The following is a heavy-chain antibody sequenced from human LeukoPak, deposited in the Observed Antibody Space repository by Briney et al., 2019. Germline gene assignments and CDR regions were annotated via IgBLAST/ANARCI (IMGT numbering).Heavy chain of an antibody. J-gene: IGHJ4*02. CDR2: IYYSGGT. V-gene: IGHV4-59*08. CDR3: ARSYYDSSGYYDY. CDR1: GGSISKYY. Sequence: PSDTLSLSRTVSGGSISKYYWSWIRQPPEKGLEWMGNIYYSGGTNYNPSLKSRITISVDTFKNQFSLNLTSVTAADTAIYYCARSYYDSSGYYDYWGQGTLVTVSS. D-gene: IGHD3-22*01.